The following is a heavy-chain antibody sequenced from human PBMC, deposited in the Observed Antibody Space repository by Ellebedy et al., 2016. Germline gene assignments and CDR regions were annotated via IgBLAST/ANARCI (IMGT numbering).Heavy chain of an antibody. CDR3: ARCGDSSGWYRRPFDY. D-gene: IGHD6-19*01. J-gene: IGHJ4*02. V-gene: IGHV4-34*01. CDR1: GGSFSGYY. CDR2: INHSGST. Sequence: SQTLSLTCXVYGGSFSGYYWSWIRQPPGKGLEWIGEINHSGSTNYNPSLKSRVTISVDTSKNQFSLKLSSVTAADTAVYYCARCGDSSGWYRRPFDYWGQGTLVTVSS.